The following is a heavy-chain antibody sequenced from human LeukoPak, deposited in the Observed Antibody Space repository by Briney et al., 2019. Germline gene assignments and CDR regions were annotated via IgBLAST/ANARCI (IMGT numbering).Heavy chain of an antibody. J-gene: IGHJ4*02. CDR1: GFTFSNYA. Sequence: GGSLRLSCAASGFTFSNYAISWVRQAPGKGLEWVSSISGSSIYIYYADSVKGRFTISRDNAKNSLYLQMNSLRAEDTAVYYCARDPPYSDSSGYYYDYWGQGTLVTVSS. CDR3: ARDPPYSDSSGYYYDY. D-gene: IGHD3-22*01. V-gene: IGHV3-21*01. CDR2: ISGSSIYI.